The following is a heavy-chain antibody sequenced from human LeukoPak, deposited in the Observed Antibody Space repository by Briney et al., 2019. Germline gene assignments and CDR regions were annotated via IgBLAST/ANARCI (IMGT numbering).Heavy chain of an antibody. Sequence: ASVKVSCKASGYTFTGYYMHWVRQAPGQGLEWMGWINPNSGGTNYAQKFQGRVTMTRDTSISTAYMELSRLRSDDTALYYCARDWLQFRAFDIWGQGTMVTVSS. CDR2: INPNSGGT. J-gene: IGHJ3*02. V-gene: IGHV1-2*02. D-gene: IGHD5-24*01. CDR1: GYTFTGYY. CDR3: ARDWLQFRAFDI.